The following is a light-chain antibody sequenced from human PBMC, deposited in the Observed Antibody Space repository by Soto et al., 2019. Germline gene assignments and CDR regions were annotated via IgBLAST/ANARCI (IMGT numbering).Light chain of an antibody. Sequence: DIHMTEIPSTLSRSVGDRVPITCAPSQTISSWLAWYQQKPGKAPKLLIYKASTLKSGVPPRFSGSGSVTEFTLTISSLHPDDFATYYCQHYNSYSEAFGQATKVDIK. J-gene: IGKJ1*01. CDR1: QTISSW. CDR3: QHYNSYSEA. V-gene: IGKV1-5*03. CDR2: KAS.